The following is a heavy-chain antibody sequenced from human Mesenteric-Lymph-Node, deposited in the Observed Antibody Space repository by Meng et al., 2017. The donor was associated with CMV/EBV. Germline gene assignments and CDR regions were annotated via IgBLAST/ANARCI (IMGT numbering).Heavy chain of an antibody. J-gene: IGHJ6*02. CDR1: GGSVSSGSYY. CDR3: ARDNGGIAARPGDYYYYYGMDV. V-gene: IGHV4-61*01. Sequence: SETLSLTCTVSGGSVSSGSYYWSWIRQPPGKGLEWIGYIYYSGSTNYNPSLKSRVTISVDTSKNQFSLKLSSVTAADTAVYYCARDNGGIAARPGDYYYYYGMDVWGQGTTVTVSS. D-gene: IGHD6-6*01. CDR2: IYYSGST.